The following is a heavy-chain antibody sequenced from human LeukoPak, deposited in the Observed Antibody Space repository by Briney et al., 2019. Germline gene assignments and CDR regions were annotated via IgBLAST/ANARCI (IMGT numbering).Heavy chain of an antibody. J-gene: IGHJ4*02. CDR1: GGSFSGYY. CDR3: AKAGDYFDY. V-gene: IGHV4-34*01. Sequence: SETLSLTCAVYGGSFSGYYWSWIRQPPGNGLEWIGEINHSGSTNYNPSLKSRVTISVDTSKNQFSLKLSSVTAADTAVYYCAKAGDYFDYWGQGTLVTVSS. CDR2: INHSGST.